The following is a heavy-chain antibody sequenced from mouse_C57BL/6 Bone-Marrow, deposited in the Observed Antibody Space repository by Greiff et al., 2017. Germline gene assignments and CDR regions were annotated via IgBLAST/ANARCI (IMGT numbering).Heavy chain of an antibody. CDR1: GYTFTDYY. D-gene: IGHD2-3*01. CDR2: INPYNGGT. V-gene: IGHV1-19*01. J-gene: IGHJ3*01. Sequence: VQLQQSGPVLVKPGASVKMSCKASGYTFTDYYMNWVKQSHGKSLEWIGVINPYNGGTSYNQKFKGKATLTVEKSSSTAYMELNSLTSEDSAVYYCARETYDGSFAYWGQGTLVTVSA. CDR3: ARETYDGSFAY.